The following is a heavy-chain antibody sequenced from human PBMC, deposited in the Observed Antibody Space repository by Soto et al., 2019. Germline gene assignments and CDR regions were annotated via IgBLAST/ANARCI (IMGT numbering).Heavy chain of an antibody. CDR2: ISAYNGNT. CDR1: GYTFTSYG. D-gene: IGHD4-17*01. V-gene: IGHV1-18*01. CDR3: PRAVHDNGDYLRDHWNFDL. J-gene: IGHJ2*01. Sequence: QVQLVQSGAEVKKPGASVKVSCKASGYTFTSYGISWVRQAPGQGLEWMGWISAYNGNTNYAQKLQGSITMTTYRTTSTAYMELRSLRSDDTAAYYCPRAVHDNGDYLRDHWNFDLWGRGTLVTVYS.